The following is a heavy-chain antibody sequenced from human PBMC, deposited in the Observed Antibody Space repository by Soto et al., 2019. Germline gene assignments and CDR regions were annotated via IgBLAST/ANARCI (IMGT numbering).Heavy chain of an antibody. J-gene: IGHJ6*02. CDR3: ARDYGSGDYYYGMDV. Sequence: SATLSLTCAVSGGSISSGGYSWSWIRQQPGKGLEWIGYIYYSGSTDYNPSLKSRVTISVDTSKNQFSLKLSSATAADTAVYYCARDYGSGDYYYGMDVWGQGTTVTAP. V-gene: IGHV4-31*11. D-gene: IGHD3-10*01. CDR2: IYYSGST. CDR1: GGSISSGGYS.